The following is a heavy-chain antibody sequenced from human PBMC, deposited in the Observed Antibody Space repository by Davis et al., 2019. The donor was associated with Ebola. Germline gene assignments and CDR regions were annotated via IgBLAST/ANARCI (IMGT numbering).Heavy chain of an antibody. V-gene: IGHV3-66*01. Sequence: PGGSLRLSCAASEFTFSSYSINWVRQAPGKGLEWVSVMYADGSTYNADSVKARFTVSRDNSTNTVYLQMNSLRAEDTAAYYCARGSLWGRGTLVIVSS. J-gene: IGHJ4*02. CDR3: ARGSL. CDR2: MYADGST. CDR1: EFTFSSYS.